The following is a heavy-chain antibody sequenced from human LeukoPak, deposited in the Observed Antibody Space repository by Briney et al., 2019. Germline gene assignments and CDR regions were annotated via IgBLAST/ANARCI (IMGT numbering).Heavy chain of an antibody. D-gene: IGHD5-24*01. CDR1: RYSFTSYW. J-gene: IGHJ4*02. V-gene: IGHV5-51*01. CDR2: IYPGDSDT. CDR3: ARLIGRDGYNGVFDY. Sequence: GESLQISCTGSRYSFTSYWIGWVRQMPGKGLEWIGIIYPGDSDTRYSPSFQGQVTISADKSISTAYLQWSSLKASDTAMYYCARLIGRDGYNGVFDYWGQGTLVTVSS.